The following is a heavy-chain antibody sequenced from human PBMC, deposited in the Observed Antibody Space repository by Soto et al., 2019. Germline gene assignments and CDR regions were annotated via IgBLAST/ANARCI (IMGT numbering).Heavy chain of an antibody. Sequence: EVQLLASGGGLVQPGGSLRLSCAASGFTFSSYAMSWVRQAPGKGLEWVPAISGSGGSTYYADSVKGRFTISRDNSKNQLYLQMNSLRAEDTAVYYCAKAVATGGYYGMDVWGQGTTVTVSS. J-gene: IGHJ6*02. CDR3: AKAVATGGYYGMDV. CDR2: ISGSGGST. D-gene: IGHD5-12*01. V-gene: IGHV3-23*01. CDR1: GFTFSSYA.